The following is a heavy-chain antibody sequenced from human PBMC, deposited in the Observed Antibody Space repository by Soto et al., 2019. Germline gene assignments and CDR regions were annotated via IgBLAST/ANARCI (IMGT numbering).Heavy chain of an antibody. CDR1: GGTFSSYA. D-gene: IGHD6-13*01. V-gene: IGHV1-69*13. J-gene: IGHJ5*02. CDR3: AKGNSSWYGNLFDP. Sequence: ASVKVSCKASGGTFSSYAISWVRQAPGQGLEWMGGIIPIFGTANYAQKFQGRVTITADESTSTAYMELSSLRSEDTAVYYCAKGNSSWYGNLFDPWGQGSLVTGSS. CDR2: IIPIFGTA.